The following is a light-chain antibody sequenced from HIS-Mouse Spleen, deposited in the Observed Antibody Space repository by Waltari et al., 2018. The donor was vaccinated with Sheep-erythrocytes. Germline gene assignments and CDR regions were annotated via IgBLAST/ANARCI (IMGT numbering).Light chain of an antibody. J-gene: IGLJ1*01. Sequence: QSALTQPRSVSGSPGQSVTISCTGPSSDVGGSNYVSWYQQHPGKAPKPMIYDVSKRPSGVPDRFSGSKSGNTASLTISGLQAEDEADYYCCSYAGSYNHVFATGTKVTVL. V-gene: IGLV2-11*01. CDR1: SSDVGGSNY. CDR2: DVS. CDR3: CSYAGSYNHV.